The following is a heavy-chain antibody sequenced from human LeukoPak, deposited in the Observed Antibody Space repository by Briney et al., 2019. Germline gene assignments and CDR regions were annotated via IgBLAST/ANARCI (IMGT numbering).Heavy chain of an antibody. D-gene: IGHD4-17*01. CDR1: GGSISSYY. J-gene: IGHJ5*02. Sequence: SETLSLTCTVSGGSISSYYWSWIRQPAGKGPEWIGRIYTSGSTNYNPSLKSRVTMSVDTSKNQFSLKPSSVTAADTAVYYCARGYGDYIWFDPWGQGTLVTVSS. CDR3: ARGYGDYIWFDP. V-gene: IGHV4-4*07. CDR2: IYTSGST.